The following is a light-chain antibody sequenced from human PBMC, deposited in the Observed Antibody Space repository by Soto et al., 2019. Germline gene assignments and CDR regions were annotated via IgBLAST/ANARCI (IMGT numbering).Light chain of an antibody. CDR1: HYIWND. J-gene: IGKJ1*01. CDR3: LHDHTYPWT. Sequence: IQMTQSPSSLSAIAGDRVTIACRASHYIWNDLGLYPQMPGKAPKLLIFAASTLQSGVSSRFSGSGSGTHFTLTIGNLQPEDAATYYCLHDHTYPWTFGQGTKVDIK. V-gene: IGKV1-6*01. CDR2: AAS.